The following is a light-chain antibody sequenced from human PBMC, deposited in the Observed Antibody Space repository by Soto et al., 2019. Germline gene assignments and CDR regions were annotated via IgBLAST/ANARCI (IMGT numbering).Light chain of an antibody. V-gene: IGKV4-1*01. J-gene: IGKJ1*01. Sequence: DRVLTRSPDSLAVSLGERATINCKSRQSVLYSSNNKNYLAWYQQKPGQPPKLLIYWASTRESGVPDRFSGSGSGTDFTLTISSLQAEDVAVYYCQQYYSTPRTFGQGTKVDIK. CDR3: QQYYSTPRT. CDR1: QSVLYSSNNKNY. CDR2: WAS.